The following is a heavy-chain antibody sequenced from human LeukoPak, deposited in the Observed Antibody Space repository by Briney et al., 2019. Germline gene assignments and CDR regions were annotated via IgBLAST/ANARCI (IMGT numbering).Heavy chain of an antibody. J-gene: IGHJ6*03. D-gene: IGHD3-10*01. CDR2: IIPIFGTA. Sequence: GASVKVSCNASGYTFSSYAISWVRQAPGQGLEWMGGIIPIFGTANYAQKFQGRVTITADESTSTAYMELSSLRSEDTAVYYCASPNPSMVRGVDYYYYMDVWGKGTTVTISS. V-gene: IGHV1-69*13. CDR1: GYTFSSYA. CDR3: ASPNPSMVRGVDYYYYMDV.